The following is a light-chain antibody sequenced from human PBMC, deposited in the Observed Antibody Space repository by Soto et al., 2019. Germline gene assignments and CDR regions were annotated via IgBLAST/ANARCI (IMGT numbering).Light chain of an antibody. V-gene: IGKV1D-16*01. Sequence: DIQMTQSPSSLSASVGDRVTITCRASQGISSWLAWYQQKTEKAPKSLIYAASSLQSGVPSRFGGSGSGTDFTLTISSLQPVDFAADYCQQYNYYPLFTFGPGTKVDIK. CDR2: AAS. CDR3: QQYNYYPLFT. CDR1: QGISSW. J-gene: IGKJ3*01.